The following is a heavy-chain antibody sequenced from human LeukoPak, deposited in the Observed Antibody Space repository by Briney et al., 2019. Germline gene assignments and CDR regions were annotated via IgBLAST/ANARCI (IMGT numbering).Heavy chain of an antibody. CDR1: GYTFIGYY. Sequence: GASVKVSRKASGYTFIGYYMHWVRQAPGQGLEWMGGINPNSGDTNYAQKFQDRVTMTRDTSISTAYMELSRLRPDDTAVYYCALHTAVVTVFDFWGRGTLVSVSS. CDR3: ALHTAVVTVFDF. D-gene: IGHD4-23*01. J-gene: IGHJ4*02. V-gene: IGHV1-2*02. CDR2: INPNSGDT.